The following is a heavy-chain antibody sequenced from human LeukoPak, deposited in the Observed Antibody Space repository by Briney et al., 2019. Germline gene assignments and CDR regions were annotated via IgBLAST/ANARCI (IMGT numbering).Heavy chain of an antibody. Sequence: SETLSLTCTVSGGSISSSYYYWGWIRQPPGKGLEWIGSIYDSGSTYYNPSLKSRVNISVDTSKNQFSLKLSSVTAADTAVYYCARLRRGDNWFDPWGQGTLVTVSS. CDR1: GGSISSSYYY. D-gene: IGHD1-26*01. V-gene: IGHV4-39*01. J-gene: IGHJ5*02. CDR3: ARLRRGDNWFDP. CDR2: IYDSGST.